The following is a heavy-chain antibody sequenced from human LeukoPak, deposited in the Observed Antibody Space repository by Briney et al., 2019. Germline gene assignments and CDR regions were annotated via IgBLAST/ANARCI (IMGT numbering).Heavy chain of an antibody. CDR2: IVVGSGNT. CDR3: AAGFGYSRFDY. V-gene: IGHV1-58*02. Sequence: ASVKVSCKASGFTFTSSAMQWVRQARGQRLEWIGWIVVGSGNTNYAQEFQERVTITRDMSTSTAYMELSSLRSEDTAVYYCAAGFGYSRFDYWGQGTLVTVSS. D-gene: IGHD6-13*01. CDR1: GFTFTSSA. J-gene: IGHJ4*02.